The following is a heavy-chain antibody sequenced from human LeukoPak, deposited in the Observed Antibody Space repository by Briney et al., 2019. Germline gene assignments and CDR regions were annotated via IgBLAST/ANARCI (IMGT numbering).Heavy chain of an antibody. CDR1: GYTFINYW. D-gene: IGHD1-14*01. CDR2: IDPGASQT. J-gene: IGHJ2*01. V-gene: IGHV5-10-1*01. Sequence: GESLKISCEASGYTFINYWINWVRQMPGGGLEWMGRIDPGASQTNYNPSFRGHVTVSVDTSISTAYLQLSSLKASDTAIYYCARRNREKAISLDLWGRGTVVTVSS. CDR3: ARRNREKAISLDL.